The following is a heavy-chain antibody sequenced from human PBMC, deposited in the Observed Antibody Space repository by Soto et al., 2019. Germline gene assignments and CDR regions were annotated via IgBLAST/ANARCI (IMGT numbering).Heavy chain of an antibody. V-gene: IGHV3-23*01. CDR1: GFTISSYA. CDR3: AKNQKQKTAMVNNFDY. J-gene: IGHJ4*02. CDR2: ISGSGGST. Sequence: GGSLRLSCAASGFTISSYAMSWVRQAPGKGLEWVSAISGSGGSTYYADSVKGRFTISRHNSKNTLYLQTNSLRAEDTAVYYCAKNQKQKTAMVNNFDYWGQGTLVTVSS. D-gene: IGHD5-18*01.